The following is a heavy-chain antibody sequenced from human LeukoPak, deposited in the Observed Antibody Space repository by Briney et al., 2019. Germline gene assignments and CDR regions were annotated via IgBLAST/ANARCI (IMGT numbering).Heavy chain of an antibody. V-gene: IGHV4-4*08. CDR1: GGSMFSYY. J-gene: IGHJ2*01. CDR3: AXXXXXXXXXXXXXXXXFDX. Sequence: SETLSLTCTVSGGSMFSYYWNWIRQPPGKGLEWIGYIYSNGITNYSPSLRSRGSISIATSKNQFSLRLTSVTAADTAIYSFAXXXXXXXXXXXXXXXXFDXW. CDR2: IYSNGIT.